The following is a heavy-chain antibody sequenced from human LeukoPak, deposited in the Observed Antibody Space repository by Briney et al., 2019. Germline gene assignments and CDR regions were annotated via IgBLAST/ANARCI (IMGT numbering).Heavy chain of an antibody. CDR3: ARGGLRVMVYRLYYMDV. Sequence: ASVKVSCKASGYSFTGYYMHWVRQAPGQGLEWMGWINPNSGDTKYAQKFQGRVTMARDTSISTAYMELTRLRSDDAAVYYCARGGLRVMVYRLYYMDVWGKGTTVTVSS. CDR2: INPNSGDT. J-gene: IGHJ6*03. V-gene: IGHV1-2*02. D-gene: IGHD2-8*01. CDR1: GYSFTGYY.